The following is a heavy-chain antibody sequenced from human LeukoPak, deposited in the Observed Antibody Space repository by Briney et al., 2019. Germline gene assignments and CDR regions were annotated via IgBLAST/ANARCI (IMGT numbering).Heavy chain of an antibody. CDR1: GFTFSSYA. D-gene: IGHD3-10*01. V-gene: IGHV3-23*01. CDR3: AKSHQAKNYNPNLLAP. CDR2: ISGSGGST. Sequence: GGSLRLSCAASGFTFSSYAMSWVRQAPGKGLEWVLGISGSGGSTYYADSVKGRFTISRDNSKNTLYLQMNSLRSDHRGVYYCAKSHQAKNYNPNLLAPWREGT. J-gene: IGHJ5*02.